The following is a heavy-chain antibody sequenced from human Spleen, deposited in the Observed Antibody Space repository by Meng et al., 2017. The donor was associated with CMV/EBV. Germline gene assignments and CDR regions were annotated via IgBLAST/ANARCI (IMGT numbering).Heavy chain of an antibody. CDR2: INPTSGDT. D-gene: IGHD2-2*02. CDR3: AGGLLYDKFDY. Sequence: ASVQVSCKASGYTLTDYYMHWVRQAPGQGLEWMGWINPTSGDTNYAQRFHGRVTMTRDTSISTVYMELSRKRTDDTAVYYCAGGLLYDKFDYWGQGTLVTVSS. V-gene: IGHV1-2*02. CDR1: GYTLTDYY. J-gene: IGHJ4*02.